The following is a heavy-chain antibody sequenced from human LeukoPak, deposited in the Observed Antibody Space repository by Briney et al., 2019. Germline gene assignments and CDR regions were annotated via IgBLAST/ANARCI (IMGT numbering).Heavy chain of an antibody. V-gene: IGHV4-31*03. J-gene: IGHJ4*02. D-gene: IGHD5-18*01. Sequence: PSETLSLTCTVSGGSINSGGYYWGWIRQHPGKGLEWIGYVYYSGSTYYNPSLKSRLTISVDTSKNQFSLKLSSVTAADTAVYYCAREYNYGIDYWGQGTLVTVSS. CDR3: AREYNYGIDY. CDR2: VYYSGST. CDR1: GGSINSGGYY.